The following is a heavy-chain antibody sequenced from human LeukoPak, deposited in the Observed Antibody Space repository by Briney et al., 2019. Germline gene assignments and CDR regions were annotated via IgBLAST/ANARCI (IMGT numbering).Heavy chain of an antibody. CDR3: ARGPNSSGWYVFDY. V-gene: IGHV3-21*01. CDR2: ISSSSSYI. Sequence: GGSLRLSCAASGFTFSSYSMNWVRQAPGKGLEWVSSISSSSSYIYYADSVKGRFTISRDNAKNSLYLQMNSLRAEDTAVYYCARGPNSSGWYVFDYWGQGTLVTVSS. J-gene: IGHJ4*02. CDR1: GFTFSSYS. D-gene: IGHD6-19*01.